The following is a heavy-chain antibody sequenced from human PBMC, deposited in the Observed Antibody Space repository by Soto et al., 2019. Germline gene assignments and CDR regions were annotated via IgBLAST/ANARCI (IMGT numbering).Heavy chain of an antibody. V-gene: IGHV4-4*02. CDR3: SGGGRPGQIDWFDP. Sequence: QVQLQESGPRLVKPSGTLSLTCAVYGGSLSSCNWWSWVRQPPGKGLEWIGEIYRYGSTSYNPSLKRRVTIAVDKSKNQISLKMTSLAAADPAVYFCSGGGRPGQIDWFDPWGQGILVTVSS. CDR2: IYRYGST. D-gene: IGHD2-21*01. J-gene: IGHJ5*02. CDR1: GGSLSSCNW.